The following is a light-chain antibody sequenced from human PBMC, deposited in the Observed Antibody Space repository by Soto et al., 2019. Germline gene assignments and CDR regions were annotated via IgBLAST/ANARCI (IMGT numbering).Light chain of an antibody. J-gene: IGKJ1*01. CDR2: KAS. Sequence: DIQMTQSPSSLSASVGDRVTMTCRASQSISSWLAWYQQKPGKAPKLLIYKASSLESGVPSRFSGSGSGTDFTLTISSLQPDDFATYYCQQYNSYSWTFGQGTKVDIK. CDR1: QSISSW. V-gene: IGKV1-5*03. CDR3: QQYNSYSWT.